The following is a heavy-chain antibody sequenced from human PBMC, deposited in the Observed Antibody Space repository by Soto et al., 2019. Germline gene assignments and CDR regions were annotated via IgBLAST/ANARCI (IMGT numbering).Heavy chain of an antibody. CDR1: GFTFTDHY. Sequence: PGGSLRLSCAASGFTFTDHYMSWIRQAPGKGLEWISYISVSGGTRSYADSVKGRFTISRDNTKNSLYLEMNSLRADDTAVYYCARALTLSTRAPDYWGQGTLVTVSS. V-gene: IGHV3-11*01. D-gene: IGHD1-1*01. CDR3: ARALTLSTRAPDY. CDR2: ISVSGGTR. J-gene: IGHJ4*02.